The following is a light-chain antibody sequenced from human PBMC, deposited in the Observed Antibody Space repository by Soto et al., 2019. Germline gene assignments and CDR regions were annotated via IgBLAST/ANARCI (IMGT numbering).Light chain of an antibody. CDR3: QQYNNWLMYT. CDR2: GAS. J-gene: IGKJ2*01. Sequence: EIVMTQSPATLSVSTGERATLSCRASQSVSSNLAWYQQKPGQAPRLLIYGASTRSTGIPARFSGSGSGTEFSLTIISLQYADVSVYYCQQYNNWLMYTFGQGTKLEIK. CDR1: QSVSSN. V-gene: IGKV3-15*01.